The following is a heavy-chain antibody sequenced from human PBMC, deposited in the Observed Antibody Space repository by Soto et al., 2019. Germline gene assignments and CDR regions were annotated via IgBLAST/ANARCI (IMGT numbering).Heavy chain of an antibody. V-gene: IGHV3-13*01. CDR3: ASAEPREAIDGLDV. CDR2: IGPAGDT. J-gene: IGHJ6*02. Sequence: GGSLRLSCAASGFTFSNYDMHWVRQATGKGLEWVSAIGPAGDTYYPGSVRGRFTTSRENAKNTLYLQMNSLRAGDTAVYYCASAEPREAIDGLDVWGPGTTVPVFS. D-gene: IGHD2-2*02. CDR1: GFTFSNYD.